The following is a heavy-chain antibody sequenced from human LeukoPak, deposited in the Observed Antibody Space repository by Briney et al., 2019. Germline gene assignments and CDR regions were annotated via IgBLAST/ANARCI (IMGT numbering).Heavy chain of an antibody. CDR2: IWYDGSNK. CDR1: GFTFSSYG. Sequence: GGSLRLSCAASGFTFSSYGMHWVRQAPGKGLEWVAVIWYDGSNKYYADSVKGRFTISRDNSKNTLYLQMNSLRAEDTAVYYCAREGGSSWYPYYFDYWGQGTLVTVSS. CDR3: AREGGSSWYPYYFDY. J-gene: IGHJ4*02. V-gene: IGHV3-33*01. D-gene: IGHD6-13*01.